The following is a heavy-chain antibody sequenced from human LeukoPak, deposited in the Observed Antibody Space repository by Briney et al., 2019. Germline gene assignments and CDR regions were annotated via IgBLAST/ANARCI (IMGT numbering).Heavy chain of an antibody. CDR3: ARVCHWDIDNTRGDPVDY. V-gene: IGHV1-18*01. CDR1: GYTFTNYG. J-gene: IGHJ4*02. D-gene: IGHD2-15*01. Sequence: GASVKVSRKSSGYTFTNYGITWVRQAPGQGLEWMGWISTYNGNTNYAQKFQGRVTMTTDTSTSTAYMEVRSLRSDDTAMYYCARVCHWDIDNTRGDPVDYWGQGTLVTVSS. CDR2: ISTYNGNT.